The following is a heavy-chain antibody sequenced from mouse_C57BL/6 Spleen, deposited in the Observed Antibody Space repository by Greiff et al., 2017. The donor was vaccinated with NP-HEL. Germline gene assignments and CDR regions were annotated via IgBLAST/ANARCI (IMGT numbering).Heavy chain of an antibody. CDR3: ARNGSRSYWYFDV. CDR2: IDPSDSET. V-gene: IGHV1-52*01. CDR1: GYTFTSYW. J-gene: IGHJ1*03. D-gene: IGHD1-1*01. Sequence: QVQLKQPGAELVRPGSSVKLSCKASGYTFTSYWMHWVKQRPIQGLEWIGNIDPSDSETHYNQKFKDKATLTVDKSSSTAYMQLSSLTSEDSAVYYCARNGSRSYWYFDVWGTGTTVTVSS.